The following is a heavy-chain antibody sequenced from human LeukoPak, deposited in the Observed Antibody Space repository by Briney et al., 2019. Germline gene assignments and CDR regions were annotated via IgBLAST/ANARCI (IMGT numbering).Heavy chain of an antibody. CDR1: GFTFSSYS. CDR2: ISITSSNI. V-gene: IGHV3-21*01. Sequence: PGGSLRLSCAASGFTFSSYSMNSVRQAPGKGLGWVSSISITSSNIYYADSVKGRLPISRDNAKTSLYLQMNSLRAEDTAVYYCARDSIAVAGGDYWGQGTLVTVSS. D-gene: IGHD6-19*01. J-gene: IGHJ4*02. CDR3: ARDSIAVAGGDY.